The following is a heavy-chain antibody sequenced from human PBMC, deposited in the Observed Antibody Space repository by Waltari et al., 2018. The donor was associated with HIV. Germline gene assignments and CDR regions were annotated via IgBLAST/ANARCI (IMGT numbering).Heavy chain of an antibody. D-gene: IGHD6-13*01. CDR3: ARKYSSSWGAPFDY. CDR1: GFTLSSYG. V-gene: IGHV3-33*01. Sequence: QVQLVESGGGVVQPGRSLRLSCATSGFTLSSYGMHWVRQATGKGLEWWTVRWYDGSKKYYADSVKGRFTIFRDNAKNTLYLQMNSLRIEDTAVYYCARKYSSSWGAPFDYWGQGTLVTVSP. CDR2: RWYDGSKK. J-gene: IGHJ4*02.